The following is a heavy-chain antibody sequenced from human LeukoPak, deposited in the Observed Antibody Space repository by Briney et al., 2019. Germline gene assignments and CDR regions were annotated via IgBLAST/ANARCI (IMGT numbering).Heavy chain of an antibody. CDR2: IYNSGIT. V-gene: IGHV4-59*02. J-gene: IGHJ6*03. Sequence: KPSETLSLTCTVSGGSVSSHFWSWIRQPPGKGLEWIGYIYNSGITNYNPSLKSRFTMSVDTSKNQFSLMLRSVTAADTAVYYCARDHLPAGAPGYYLDVWGKGTTVTVSS. CDR3: ARDHLPAGAPGYYLDV. D-gene: IGHD4/OR15-4a*01. CDR1: GGSVSSHF.